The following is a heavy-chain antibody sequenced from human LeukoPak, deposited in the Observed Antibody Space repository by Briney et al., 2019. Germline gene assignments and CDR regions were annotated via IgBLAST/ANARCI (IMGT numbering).Heavy chain of an antibody. V-gene: IGHV3-74*01. D-gene: IGHD2-21*01. CDR2: INSDGSST. Sequence: GGSLRLSCAASGFTFSSYWMHWVRQAPGKGLVWVSRINSDGSSTSYADSVKGRFTISRDNAKNTLHLQMNSLRAEDTAVYYCARDEACGGDCFNWFDPWGQGTLVTVSS. CDR1: GFTFSSYW. CDR3: ARDEACGGDCFNWFDP. J-gene: IGHJ5*02.